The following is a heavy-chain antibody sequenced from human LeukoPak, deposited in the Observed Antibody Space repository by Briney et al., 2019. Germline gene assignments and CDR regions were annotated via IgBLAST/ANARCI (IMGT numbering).Heavy chain of an antibody. CDR2: ISGSGGRA. V-gene: IGHV3-23*01. Sequence: PGGSLRLSCAASGFTFSFYAMSWVRQAPGKGLEWVSAISGSGGRAYFADSVEGRFTFSRDNSKNTLWLQMNSLKAEDTAVYYCARAGKAAAFDYWGQGTLVTVSS. CDR1: GFTFSFYA. D-gene: IGHD2-15*01. J-gene: IGHJ4*02. CDR3: ARAGKAAAFDY.